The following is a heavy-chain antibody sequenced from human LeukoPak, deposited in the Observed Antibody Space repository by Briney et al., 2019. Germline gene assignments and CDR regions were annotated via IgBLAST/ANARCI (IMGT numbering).Heavy chain of an antibody. J-gene: IGHJ4*02. D-gene: IGHD3-22*01. CDR3: AKHDSSSDF. V-gene: IGHV3-30*02. CDR2: IRSVGSDT. CDR1: GFIFSSYG. Sequence: PGRSLRLSCAASGFIFSSYGMHWVRQPPGKGLEWVAFIRSVGSDTYSAAFVKGRFTISRDNSKNTLWLQMNSLRAEDTAVYYCAKHDSSSDFWGQGTLVTVSS.